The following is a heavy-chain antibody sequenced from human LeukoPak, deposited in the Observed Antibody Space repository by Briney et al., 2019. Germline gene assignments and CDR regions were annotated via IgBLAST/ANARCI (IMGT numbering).Heavy chain of an antibody. CDR1: GGSISSYY. D-gene: IGHD6-13*01. J-gene: IGHJ2*01. V-gene: IGHV4-59*01. Sequence: SETLSLTCTVSGGSISSYYWSWIRQPPGKGLEWIGYIYYSGSTNYNPSLKSRVTISVDTSKNQFSLKLSSVTAAVTAVYYCARVGSIGIAAAHYWYFDLWGRGTLVTVSS. CDR3: ARVGSIGIAAAHYWYFDL. CDR2: IYYSGST.